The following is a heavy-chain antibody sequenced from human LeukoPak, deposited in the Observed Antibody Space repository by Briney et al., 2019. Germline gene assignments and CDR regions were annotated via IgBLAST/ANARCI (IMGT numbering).Heavy chain of an antibody. CDR3: AKDRVITFGGAVFDY. CDR2: ISGSGGST. Sequence: PGGSLRLSCAASGFTFSSYAMSWVRQAPGKGLEWVSTISGSGGSTYYADSVKGRLTISRDNSKNTLYLQMNSLRAEDTAVYYCAKDRVITFGGAVFDYWGQGTLVTVSS. D-gene: IGHD3-16*01. J-gene: IGHJ4*02. V-gene: IGHV3-23*01. CDR1: GFTFSSYA.